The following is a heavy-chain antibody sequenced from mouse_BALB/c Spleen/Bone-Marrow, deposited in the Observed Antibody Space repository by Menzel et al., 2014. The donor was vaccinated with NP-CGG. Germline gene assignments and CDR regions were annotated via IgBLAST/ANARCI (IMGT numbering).Heavy chain of an antibody. CDR2: IYSGNSDT. CDR3: TTYFY. V-gene: IGHV1-5*01. Sequence: VQLQQSGTVLARPGASVKMSCKASGYNFTNYWMHWVKRRPGQGLEWIGAIYSGNSDTSYSQKFKGKATLTAVTSASTAYMDLSGLTNEDSAVYYCTTYFYWGQGTLVIVSA. CDR1: GYNFTNYW. D-gene: IGHD6-5*01. J-gene: IGHJ3*01.